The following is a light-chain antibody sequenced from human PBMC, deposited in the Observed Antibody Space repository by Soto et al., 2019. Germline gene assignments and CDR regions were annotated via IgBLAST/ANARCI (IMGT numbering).Light chain of an antibody. V-gene: IGKV3-20*01. CDR1: QSVSSSA. CDR2: GAT. CDR3: HQYGSSPWT. Sequence: EIVFTQSPGTLSFSPGDRATLSCRAGQSVSSSALAWYQQKGGQAPRLLVFGATNRATGIPDRFSGSGSGADFTLTITRLEPEDFAVYYCHQYGSSPWTLGQGTKVDIK. J-gene: IGKJ1*01.